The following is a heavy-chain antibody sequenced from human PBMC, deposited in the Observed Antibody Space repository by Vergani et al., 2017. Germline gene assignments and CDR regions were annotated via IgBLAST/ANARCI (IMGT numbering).Heavy chain of an antibody. V-gene: IGHV3-33*01. CDR2: TWYDGNKK. D-gene: IGHD1-14*01. CDR3: GSDFRLLYNRFDP. CDR1: GFTFHQYG. Sequence: QVQLVESGGGVVQRGRSLRLSCAASGFTFHQYGLHWFCQAPGKGREWVAVTWYDGNKKQYADSLKGRFTISRDNSKRTMYLQMNSLRDEDTGVYYCGSDFRLLYNRFDPWGQGTLVTVSS. J-gene: IGHJ5*02.